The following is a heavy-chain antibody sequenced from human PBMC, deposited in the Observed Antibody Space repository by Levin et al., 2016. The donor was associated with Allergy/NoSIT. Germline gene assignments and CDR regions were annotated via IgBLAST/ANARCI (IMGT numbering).Heavy chain of an antibody. Sequence: ASVKVSCKASGYNFIGHYMHWVRQAPGQGLEWMGWINPNSGGTNYAQKFQGRVTMTRDTSISTAYMELSRLRSDDTAVYYCARDGQYYGFWSDYSNYMDVWGKGTTVTVSS. V-gene: IGHV1-2*02. D-gene: IGHD3-3*01. CDR1: GYNFIGHY. CDR3: ARDGQYYGFWSDYSNYMDV. CDR2: INPNSGGT. J-gene: IGHJ6*03.